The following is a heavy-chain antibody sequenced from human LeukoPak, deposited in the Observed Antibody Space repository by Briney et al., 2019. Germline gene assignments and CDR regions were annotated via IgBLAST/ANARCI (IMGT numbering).Heavy chain of an antibody. CDR3: ARSRGEYCSSTSCRLGAFDI. D-gene: IGHD2-2*01. V-gene: IGHV1-2*02. Sequence: ASVKVSCKASGYTFTGYYMHWVRQAPGQGLEWMGWINPNSGGTNYAQKFQGRVTMTRDTSVSTAYMELSRLRSDDTAVYYCARSRGEYCSSTSCRLGAFDIWGQGTMVTVSS. CDR1: GYTFTGYY. CDR2: INPNSGGT. J-gene: IGHJ3*02.